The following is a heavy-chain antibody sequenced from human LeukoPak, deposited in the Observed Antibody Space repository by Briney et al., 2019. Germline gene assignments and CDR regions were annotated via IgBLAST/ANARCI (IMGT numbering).Heavy chain of an antibody. CDR2: IYSGGDT. Sequence: XSGGSLRLSCAASGFTVSSNYMNWVRQAPGKGLEWVSVIYSGGDTYYAESVKGRFTISRDNSKNTLYLQMNRLRVEDTAVYYCARDRGAYYYDTGYWGQGTLVTVSS. CDR3: ARDRGAYYYDTGY. J-gene: IGHJ4*02. V-gene: IGHV3-66*01. D-gene: IGHD3-22*01. CDR1: GFTVSSNY.